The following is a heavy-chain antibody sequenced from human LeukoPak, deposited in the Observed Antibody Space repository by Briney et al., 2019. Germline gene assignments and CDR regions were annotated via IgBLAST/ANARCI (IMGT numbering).Heavy chain of an antibody. D-gene: IGHD6-13*01. Sequence: ASVKVSCKASGGTFSSYAISWVRQAPGQGLEWMGRIIPIFGTANYAQKFQGRVTITTDESTSTAYMELSSLGSEDTAVYYCARDWVAAAVPDAFDIWGQGTMVTVSS. CDR3: ARDWVAAAVPDAFDI. CDR1: GGTFSSYA. V-gene: IGHV1-69*05. CDR2: IIPIFGTA. J-gene: IGHJ3*02.